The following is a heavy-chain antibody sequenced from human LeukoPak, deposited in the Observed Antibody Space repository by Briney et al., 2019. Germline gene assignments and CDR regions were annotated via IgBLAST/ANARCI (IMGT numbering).Heavy chain of an antibody. V-gene: IGHV1-69*01. CDR2: IIPIFGTA. CDR1: GGTFSSYA. D-gene: IGHD5-18*01. J-gene: IGHJ3*02. Sequence: SVTVSCKASGGTFSSYAISWVRQAPGQGLEWMGGIIPIFGTANYAQKFQGRVTITADEYTSTAYMELSSLRSEDTAVYYCARGVQLHAFDIWGPGTLGTVSS. CDR3: ARGVQLHAFDI.